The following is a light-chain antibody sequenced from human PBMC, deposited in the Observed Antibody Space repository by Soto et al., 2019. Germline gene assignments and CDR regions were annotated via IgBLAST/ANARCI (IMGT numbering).Light chain of an antibody. V-gene: IGKV1-5*01. Sequence: DMQMTQSPSTLSGTVGERVTMTCRASQTISSWLAWYQQKPGKAPKLLIYDASSLESGVPSRFSGSGSGTEFTLTISSLQPDDFATYYCQQYNSYWTFGQGTKVDI. CDR1: QTISSW. CDR2: DAS. CDR3: QQYNSYWT. J-gene: IGKJ1*01.